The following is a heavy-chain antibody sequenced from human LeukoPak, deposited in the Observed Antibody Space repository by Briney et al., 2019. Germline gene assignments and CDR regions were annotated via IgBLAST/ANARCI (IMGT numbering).Heavy chain of an antibody. V-gene: IGHV1-46*01. J-gene: IGHJ3*02. CDR2: INPSGGST. Sequence: GASVKVSCKASGYTFTSYYMHWVRQAPGQGLEWMGIINPSGGSTSYAQKFQARVTMTRDTSTSTVYMELSSLRSEDTAVYYCARVTPPHYYDSSGGAFDIWGQGTMVTVSS. D-gene: IGHD3-22*01. CDR3: ARVTPPHYYDSSGGAFDI. CDR1: GYTFTSYY.